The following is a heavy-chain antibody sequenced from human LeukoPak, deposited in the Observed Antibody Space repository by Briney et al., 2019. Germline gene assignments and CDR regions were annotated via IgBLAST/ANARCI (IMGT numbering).Heavy chain of an antibody. CDR3: VRDGPWERVDFDY. CDR2: ISYDGSNK. D-gene: IGHD1-26*01. J-gene: IGHJ4*02. V-gene: IGHV3-30*03. Sequence: PGGSLRLSCAASGFTFSSYGMHWVRQAPGKGLEWVAVISYDGSNKYYADSVKGRFTISRDNSKNTLYLQMNSLRAEDTAVYYCVRDGPWERVDFDYWGQGTLVTVSS. CDR1: GFTFSSYG.